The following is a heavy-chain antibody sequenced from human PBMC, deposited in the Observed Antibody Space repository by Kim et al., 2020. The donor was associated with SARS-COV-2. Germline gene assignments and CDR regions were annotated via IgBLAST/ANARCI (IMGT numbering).Heavy chain of an antibody. CDR1: GFTFGAYA. J-gene: IGHJ4*02. Sequence: GGSLRLSCTAPGFTFGAYAMSWFRQAPGKALEWVGFISSKAHGGTTEYAASVKRRFTISRDDSKSIACLQMNSLKTEDTAVYYCTRDPLEEYGGYYFDYWGRGT. D-gene: IGHD4-17*01. CDR2: ISSKAHGGTT. V-gene: IGHV3-49*03. CDR3: TRDPLEEYGGYYFDY.